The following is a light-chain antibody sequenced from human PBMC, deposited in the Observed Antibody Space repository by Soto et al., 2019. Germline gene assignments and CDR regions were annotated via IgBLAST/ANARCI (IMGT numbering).Light chain of an antibody. Sequence: QSALTQPASVSGSPGQSITVSCTGTSSDVGGYNFVSWYQQHPGKAPKLMIYEVTSRPSGVSTRFSGSKSGNTASLTISVLPDEDDHDYYCNSYTTSSTLVFGTGTKLTVL. J-gene: IGLJ1*01. CDR2: EVT. CDR3: NSYTTSSTLV. CDR1: SSDVGGYNF. V-gene: IGLV2-14*03.